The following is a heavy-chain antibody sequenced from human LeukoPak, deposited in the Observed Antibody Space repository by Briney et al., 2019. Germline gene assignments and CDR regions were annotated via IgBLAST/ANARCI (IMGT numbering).Heavy chain of an antibody. V-gene: IGHV3-23*01. CDR3: APGRHDLKPFSW. Sequence: PGGSLRLSCAASGFTFSTYAMGWVCKAPGKGLEWVSSIKGGGGDPFYADSVKGRFTISRDNFKNTLFLQLHSLVAVVSDVYYGAPGRHDLKPFSWWGQGTLVSVSS. CDR1: GFTFSTYA. J-gene: IGHJ4*02. CDR2: IKGGGGDP.